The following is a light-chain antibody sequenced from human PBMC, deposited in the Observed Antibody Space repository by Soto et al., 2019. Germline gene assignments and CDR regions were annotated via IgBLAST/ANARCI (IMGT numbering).Light chain of an antibody. V-gene: IGKV1-17*01. CDR1: PDIGYG. Sequence: DGQMTQSPSSLSASVGDRVTITCRASPDIGYGLGWYQQKQGKVTKLLIYETSRLQGGVPSRFRGAGAVTDFTLTNSGLQPEDFATYYCLQQSEYPFTFGQWTKLDI. CDR2: ETS. J-gene: IGKJ2*01. CDR3: LQQSEYPFT.